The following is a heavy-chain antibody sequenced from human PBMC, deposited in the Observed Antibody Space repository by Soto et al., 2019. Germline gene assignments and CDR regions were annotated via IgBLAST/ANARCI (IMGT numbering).Heavy chain of an antibody. CDR2: ISWNSGSI. V-gene: IGHV3-9*01. Sequence: SLRLSCAASGFTFDDYAMHWVRQAPGKGLEWVSGISWNSGSIVYADSVKGRFTISRDNAKNSLYLQMNSLRPEDTALYYCAKGRRLVVTASLDYWGQGSLVTVSS. J-gene: IGHJ4*02. CDR3: AKGRRLVVTASLDY. CDR1: GFTFDDYA. D-gene: IGHD2-21*02.